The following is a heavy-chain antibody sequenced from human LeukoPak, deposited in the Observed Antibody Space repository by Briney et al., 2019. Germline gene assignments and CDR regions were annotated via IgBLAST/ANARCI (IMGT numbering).Heavy chain of an antibody. Sequence: GGSLRLSCAASGFTFSSYWMSWVRQAPGKGLEWVSAISGSGGSTYYADSVKGRFTISRDNSKNSLYLQMNSLRAEDTAVYYCAGQARPLRAKYYFDYWGQGTLVTVSS. CDR2: ISGSGGST. CDR1: GFTFSSYW. V-gene: IGHV3-23*01. J-gene: IGHJ4*02. CDR3: AGQARPLRAKYYFDY.